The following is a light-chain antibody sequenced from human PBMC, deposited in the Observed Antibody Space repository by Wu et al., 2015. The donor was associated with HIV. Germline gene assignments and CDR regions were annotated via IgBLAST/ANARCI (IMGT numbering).Light chain of an antibody. V-gene: IGKV1-27*01. Sequence: EIQMTQSPSSLSASVGDRVTITCRASQGITNYLAWYQQKPGKVPKVLIYAASTLQSGAPSRFSGSGSGTDFTLTISSLQPEDVATYYCQQFSDYPLSITFGQGTRLDIK. CDR3: QQFSDYPLSIT. J-gene: IGKJ5*01. CDR2: AAS. CDR1: QGITNY.